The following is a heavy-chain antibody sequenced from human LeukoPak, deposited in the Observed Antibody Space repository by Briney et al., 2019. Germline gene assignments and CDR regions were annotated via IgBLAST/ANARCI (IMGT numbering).Heavy chain of an antibody. CDR3: ARAAPAPWELLHNWFDP. V-gene: IGHV3-74*01. Sequence: QPGGSLRLSCAASGFTFSSYWMHWVLQAPGKGLVWVSRINTDGSSTSYADSVKGRFTISRDNAKNTLYLQMNSLRAEDTAVYYCARAAPAPWELLHNWFDPWGQGTLVTVSS. CDR2: INTDGSST. CDR1: GFTFSSYW. J-gene: IGHJ5*02. D-gene: IGHD1-26*01.